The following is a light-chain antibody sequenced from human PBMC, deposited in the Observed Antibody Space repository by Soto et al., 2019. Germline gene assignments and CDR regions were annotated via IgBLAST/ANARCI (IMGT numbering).Light chain of an antibody. CDR1: SSDVGGYNY. J-gene: IGLJ2*01. CDR3: SSYTSSSTHGV. V-gene: IGLV2-14*01. Sequence: QSALTQPASVSGSPGQSITISCTGTSSDVGGYNYVSWYQQHPGKAPKLMIYDVSNRPSGVSNRFSGSKSGNTAALTISGVQAEDEADYYCSSYTSSSTHGVFGGGTKLTVL. CDR2: DVS.